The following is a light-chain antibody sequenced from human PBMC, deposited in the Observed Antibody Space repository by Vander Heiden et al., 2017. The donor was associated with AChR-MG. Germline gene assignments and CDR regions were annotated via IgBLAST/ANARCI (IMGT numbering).Light chain of an antibody. CDR1: TLGDKY. Sequence: SYELTQPPSVSVSPGQTASITCSGDTLGDKYACWYHQTPGQSPVLVIYQDSKRPSGIPERFSGSNSGNTATLTISGTQAMDEADYYCQAWDGSTVVFGGGTKLTVL. CDR2: QDS. J-gene: IGLJ2*01. CDR3: QAWDGSTVV. V-gene: IGLV3-1*01.